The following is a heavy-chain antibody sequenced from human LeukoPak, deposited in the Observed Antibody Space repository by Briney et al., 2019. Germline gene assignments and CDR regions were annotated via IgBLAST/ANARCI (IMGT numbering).Heavy chain of an antibody. CDR3: AKRDGHHNPYGMDV. CDR2: IYSGGST. V-gene: IGHV3-66*01. J-gene: IGHJ6*02. Sequence: GGSLRLSCAASGFTVSSNYMNWVRQAPGKGLEWVSVIYSGGSTFYAHSVKGRFSISRDNSKNTLYLQMNSLRAEDTAVYYCAKRDGHHNPYGMDVWGQGTTVTVSS. CDR1: GFTVSSNY. D-gene: IGHD5-24*01.